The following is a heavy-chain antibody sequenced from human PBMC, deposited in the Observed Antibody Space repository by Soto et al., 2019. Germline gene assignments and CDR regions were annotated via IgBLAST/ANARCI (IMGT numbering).Heavy chain of an antibody. CDR1: GYTFTSYG. CDR2: ISAYNGNT. D-gene: IGHD3-16*02. V-gene: IGHV1-18*01. J-gene: IGHJ1*01. Sequence: ASVKVSCKASGYTFTSYGISWVRQAPGQGLEWMGWISAYNGNTNYAQKLQGRVTMTTDTSTSTAYMELRSLRSDDTAVYYCARDTPVPIMITFGGVIDPINAEYFQHWGQGTLVTVSS. CDR3: ARDTPVPIMITFGGVIDPINAEYFQH.